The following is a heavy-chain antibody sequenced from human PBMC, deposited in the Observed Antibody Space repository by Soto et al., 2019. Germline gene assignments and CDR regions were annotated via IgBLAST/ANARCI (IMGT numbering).Heavy chain of an antibody. CDR2: IYYSGST. CDR3: ARDQPALQHYYYYGMDV. J-gene: IGHJ6*02. CDR1: GGSVSSGSYY. Sequence: SETLSLTCTVSGGSVSSGSYYWSWIRQPPGKGLEWIGYIYYSGSTNYNPSLKSRVTISVGTSKNQFSLKLSSVTAADTAVYYCARDQPALQHYYYYGMDVWGQGTTVTVSS. V-gene: IGHV4-61*01.